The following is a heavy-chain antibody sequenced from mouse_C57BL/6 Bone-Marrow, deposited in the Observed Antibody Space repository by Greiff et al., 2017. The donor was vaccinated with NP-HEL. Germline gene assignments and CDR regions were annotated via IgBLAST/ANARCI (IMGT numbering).Heavy chain of an antibody. V-gene: IGHV1-53*01. J-gene: IGHJ3*01. CDR1: GYTFTSYW. CDR3: AREGGIYYGSSYDWFAY. Sequence: VQLQQPGTELVKPGASVKLSCKASGYTFTSYWMHWVKQRPGQGLEWIGNINPSNGGTKYNEKFKSKATLTVEKSSSTAYMQLSSLTSEDSAVYYCAREGGIYYGSSYDWFAYWGQGTLVTVSA. CDR2: INPSNGGT. D-gene: IGHD1-1*01.